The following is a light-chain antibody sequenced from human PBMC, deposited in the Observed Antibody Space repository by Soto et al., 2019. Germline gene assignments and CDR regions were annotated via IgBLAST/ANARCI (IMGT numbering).Light chain of an antibody. CDR3: QQYNNWPPRT. CDR2: DAS. Sequence: ILMTQSPATLSVSPGERATLSCRASQSVSNNLAWYQQKPGQAPRLLIYDASTRATGIPARFSGSGSGTEFTLTISGLQSEDFAVYYCQQYNNWPPRTFGQGTKVEMK. V-gene: IGKV3-15*01. CDR1: QSVSNN. J-gene: IGKJ1*01.